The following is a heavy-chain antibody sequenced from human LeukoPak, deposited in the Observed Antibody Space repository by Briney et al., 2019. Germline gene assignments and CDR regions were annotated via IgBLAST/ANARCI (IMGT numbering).Heavy chain of an antibody. Sequence: GGSLRLSCEASGFTLSSYAMSWVRQAPGKGLAWVSVISSSADSTYYADSVKGRFTISRDNSKNTLYLQMNNVRAEDTAVYYCAKPLEKYTYGGNSDYWGQGILVTVSS. CDR1: GFTLSSYA. CDR3: AKPLEKYTYGGNSDY. J-gene: IGHJ4*02. D-gene: IGHD4-23*01. V-gene: IGHV3-23*01. CDR2: ISSSADST.